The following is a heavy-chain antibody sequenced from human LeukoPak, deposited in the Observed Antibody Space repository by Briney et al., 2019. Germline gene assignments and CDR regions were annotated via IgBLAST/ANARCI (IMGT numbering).Heavy chain of an antibody. V-gene: IGHV1-46*01. D-gene: IGHD6-19*01. CDR2: INPSGGST. CDR1: GYTFTGYY. CDR3: AREGYSSGPGYYYYYMDV. Sequence: ASVKVSCKASGYTFTGYYMHWVRQAPGQGLEWMGIINPSGGSTSYAQKFQGRVTMTRDMSTSTVYMELSSLRSEDTAVYYCAREGYSSGPGYYYYYMDVWGKGTTVTVSS. J-gene: IGHJ6*03.